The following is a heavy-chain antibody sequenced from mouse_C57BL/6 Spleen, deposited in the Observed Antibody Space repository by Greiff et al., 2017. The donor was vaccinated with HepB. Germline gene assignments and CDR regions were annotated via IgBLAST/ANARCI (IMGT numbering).Heavy chain of an antibody. J-gene: IGHJ2*01. Sequence: VQLQQSGAELVRPGTSVKVSCKASGYAFTNYLIEWVKQRPGQGLEWIGVINPGSGGTNYNEKFKGKATLTADKSSSTAYMQLSSLTSEDSAVYFCARGGVYYDYDEEFDYWGQGTTLTVSS. V-gene: IGHV1-54*01. D-gene: IGHD2-4*01. CDR3: ARGGVYYDYDEEFDY. CDR1: GYAFTNYL. CDR2: INPGSGGT.